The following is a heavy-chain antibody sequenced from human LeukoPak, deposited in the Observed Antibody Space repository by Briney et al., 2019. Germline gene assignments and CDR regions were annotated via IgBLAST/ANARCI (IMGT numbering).Heavy chain of an antibody. D-gene: IGHD3-10*01. Sequence: ASVKVSCKASGYTFSSYGISWVRQAPGQGLEWMGWIGAYNGNINYIQKFQGRVTMTTDTSTSTAYMELRRLRSDDTAVYYCAREHGSGSYYNPVGFDYWGQGTLVTVS. CDR1: GYTFSSYG. CDR3: AREHGSGSYYNPVGFDY. V-gene: IGHV1-18*04. CDR2: IGAYNGNI. J-gene: IGHJ4*02.